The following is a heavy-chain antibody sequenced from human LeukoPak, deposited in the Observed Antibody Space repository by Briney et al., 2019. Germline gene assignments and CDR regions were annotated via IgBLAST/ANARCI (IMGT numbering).Heavy chain of an antibody. J-gene: IGHJ4*02. V-gene: IGHV3-9*01. CDR2: ISWNSEHI. CDR3: AKEATETYVVDS. Sequence: GGSLRLSCAASGFKFDDYAMHLVRQVPEKGLEWVVGISWNSEHITYADSVKGRFTVSRDNAKNSLYLQMDSLGPEDTAMYFCAKEATETYVVDSWGQGTLLTVSS. D-gene: IGHD1-26*01. CDR1: GFKFDDYA.